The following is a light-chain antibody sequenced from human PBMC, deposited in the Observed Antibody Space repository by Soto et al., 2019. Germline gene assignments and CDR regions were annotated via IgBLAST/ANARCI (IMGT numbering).Light chain of an antibody. J-gene: IGLJ2*01. V-gene: IGLV2-14*03. CDR2: DVS. CDR1: SNDVGGYDY. CDR3: SSYTSRDTLV. Sequence: QSALTQPASVSGSPGQSSTISCTGTSNDVGGYDYVTWYQHHPGKAPKLMVYDVSNRPSGISDRFSASKSGNTASLTISGVQAEDGAHYYCSSYTSRDTLVFGGGTKLTVL.